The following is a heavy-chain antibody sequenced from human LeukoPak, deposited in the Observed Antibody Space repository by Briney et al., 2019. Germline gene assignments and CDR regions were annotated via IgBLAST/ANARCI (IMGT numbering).Heavy chain of an antibody. Sequence: GASVKVSCKASGYTFTTYYMHWVRQAPGQGLEWMGMISPSGGSTSYPQKFQGRVTLTRDTSTSTVYMELSSLISEDTAVYSCARDGVAGTYYFDYWGQGTLVTVSS. J-gene: IGHJ4*02. CDR3: ARDGVAGTYYFDY. CDR2: ISPSGGST. CDR1: GYTFTTYY. D-gene: IGHD6-19*01. V-gene: IGHV1-46*01.